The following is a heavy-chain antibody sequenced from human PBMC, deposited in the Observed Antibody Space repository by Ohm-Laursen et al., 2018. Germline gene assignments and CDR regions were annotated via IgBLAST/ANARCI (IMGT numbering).Heavy chain of an antibody. Sequence: ETLSLTCTVSGGSISSYSWSWIRQPPGKGLEWIGYIYYTGSTNYNPSLKSRVTISVDTSKNQFSLKLSSVTAADTAVYYCARGSSTFDNWGQGTMVTVSS. V-gene: IGHV4-59*01. CDR3: ARGSSTFDN. CDR2: IYYTGST. J-gene: IGHJ3*02. D-gene: IGHD2-15*01. CDR1: GGSISSYS.